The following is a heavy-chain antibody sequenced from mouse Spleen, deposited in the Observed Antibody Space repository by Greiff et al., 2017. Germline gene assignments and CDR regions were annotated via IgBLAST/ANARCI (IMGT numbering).Heavy chain of an antibody. V-gene: IGHV14-4*01. CDR2: IDPENGDT. Sequence: VQLQQSGAELVRPGASVKLSCTASGFNIKDDYMHWVKQRPEQGLEWIGWIDPENGDTEYASKFQGKATITADTSSNTAYLQLSSLTSEDTAVYYCTTDYYGSRGGIFAYWGQGTLVTVSA. CDR1: GFNIKDDY. J-gene: IGHJ3*01. CDR3: TTDYYGSRGGIFAY. D-gene: IGHD1-1*01.